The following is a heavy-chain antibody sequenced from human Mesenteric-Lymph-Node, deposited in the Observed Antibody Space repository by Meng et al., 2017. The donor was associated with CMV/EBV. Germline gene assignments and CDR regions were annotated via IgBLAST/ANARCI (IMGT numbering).Heavy chain of an antibody. Sequence: SETLSLTCTVSAGSLNSGTYYWSWIRQPPGKGLEWIGYIYYSGSANYNPSLKSRVTMSVDTSKSQFSLKLSSVSPADTAVYYCARGRTSNFDFWGQGTLVTVSS. CDR3: ARGRTSNFDF. CDR1: AGSLNSGTYY. D-gene: IGHD3-3*02. CDR2: IYYSGSA. J-gene: IGHJ4*02. V-gene: IGHV4-61*01.